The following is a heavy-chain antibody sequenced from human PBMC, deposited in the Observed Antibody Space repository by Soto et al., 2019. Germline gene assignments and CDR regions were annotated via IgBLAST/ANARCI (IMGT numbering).Heavy chain of an antibody. J-gene: IGHJ6*02. D-gene: IGHD6-6*01. CDR3: AKARGLVGSSWYYGMDV. V-gene: IGHV3-23*01. CDR1: GFTFSNHA. Sequence: VGSLRLSCAASGFTFSNHAMSWVRQAPGKGLEWVSAMSGNRDSTYYADSVKGRFTISRDNSKNTLYLQMNSLRAEDTAVYYCAKARGLVGSSWYYGMDVWGQGTTVTVSS. CDR2: MSGNRDST.